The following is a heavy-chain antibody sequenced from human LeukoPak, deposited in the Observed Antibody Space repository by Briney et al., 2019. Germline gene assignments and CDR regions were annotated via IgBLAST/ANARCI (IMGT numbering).Heavy chain of an antibody. Sequence: GGSLRLSCAASGFTFSSYGMHWVRQAPGKGLEWVAFIRYDGGNKYYADSVKGRFTISRDNSKNTPYLQMNSLRAEDTAVYYCAKDFRYGDVYFDYWGQGTLVTVSS. D-gene: IGHD4-17*01. CDR2: IRYDGGNK. V-gene: IGHV3-30*02. J-gene: IGHJ4*02. CDR1: GFTFSSYG. CDR3: AKDFRYGDVYFDY.